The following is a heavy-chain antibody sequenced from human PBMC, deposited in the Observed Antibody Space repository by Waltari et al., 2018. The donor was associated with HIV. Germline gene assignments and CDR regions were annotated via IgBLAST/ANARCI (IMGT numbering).Heavy chain of an antibody. Sequence: VQLQQSPPQFKTPGTSVKISCKSSENAFSGSVINWVRQAPGQGLEWIGLIDTKTGSPTYAQVFSGLLILSLDTSVTTSYLQIRALKTNDTATYYCAEGYGAFDFDYWGQGTLITVSP. CDR3: AEGYGAFDFDY. J-gene: IGHJ4*02. CDR2: IDTKTGSP. CDR1: ENAFSGSV. V-gene: IGHV7-4-1*01. D-gene: IGHD2-15*01.